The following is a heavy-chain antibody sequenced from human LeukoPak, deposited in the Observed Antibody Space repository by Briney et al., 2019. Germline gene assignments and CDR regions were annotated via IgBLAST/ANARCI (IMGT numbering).Heavy chain of an antibody. CDR1: GFIFSTHG. D-gene: IGHD3-10*01. J-gene: IGHJ4*02. CDR3: AKDRHFYGAGTYYNLDY. CDR2: ISYDGSTK. V-gene: IGHV3-30*18. Sequence: GGPLRLSCAASGFIFSTHGMHWVRQAPGKGLEWVSLISYDGSTKYYADSVEGRFTISRDNSKSTLYLQLNSLRVEDTAVYYCAKDRHFYGAGTYYNLDYWGQGTLVTVSS.